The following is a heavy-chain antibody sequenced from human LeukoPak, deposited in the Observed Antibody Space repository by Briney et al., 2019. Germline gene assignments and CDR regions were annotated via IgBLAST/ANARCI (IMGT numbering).Heavy chain of an antibody. J-gene: IGHJ3*02. CDR3: ARGTTVKPGDAFDI. Sequence: GGSLRLSCAASEFTFSSYWMSWVRQAPGKGLEWVANINQDGSEKYYVDSVKGRFTISRDNAKNSLYLQMNSLRAEDTAVYYCARGTTVKPGDAFDIWGQGTMVTVSS. CDR1: EFTFSSYW. V-gene: IGHV3-7*01. CDR2: INQDGSEK. D-gene: IGHD4-17*01.